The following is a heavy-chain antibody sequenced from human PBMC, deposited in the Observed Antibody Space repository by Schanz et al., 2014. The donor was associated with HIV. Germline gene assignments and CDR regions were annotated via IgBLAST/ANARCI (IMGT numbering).Heavy chain of an antibody. D-gene: IGHD3-9*01. V-gene: IGHV4-31*03. Sequence: QVRLQESGPGLVKPSQTLSLTCTVSGGSIRSGGYYWNWIRQPPGKGLEWIGYIYYSGSTYYNPSLKSRVTISVDTSKNQFSLKLTSVTAADTAVFYCARGRNYDILTGYGYYFDYWGQGTLVTVSS. J-gene: IGHJ4*02. CDR1: GGSIRSGGYY. CDR2: IYYSGST. CDR3: ARGRNYDILTGYGYYFDY.